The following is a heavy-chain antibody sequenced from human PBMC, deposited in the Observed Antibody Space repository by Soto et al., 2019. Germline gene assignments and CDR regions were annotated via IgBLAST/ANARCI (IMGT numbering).Heavy chain of an antibody. D-gene: IGHD3-16*01. Sequence: GGSLRLSCVGSGFTFSSFEMNWVRQTPGKGLEWLSYIGRSGETIYYADSVKGRFTISRDNSKTLYLQMNSLGREDTAVYYCAKDGGAGNFYYYGAYVWGQGTTVTVAS. CDR2: IGRSGETI. J-gene: IGHJ6*02. CDR3: AKDGGAGNFYYYGAYV. V-gene: IGHV3-48*03. CDR1: GFTFSSFE.